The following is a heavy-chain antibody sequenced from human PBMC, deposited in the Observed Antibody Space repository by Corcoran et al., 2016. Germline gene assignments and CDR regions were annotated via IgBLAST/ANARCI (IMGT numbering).Heavy chain of an antibody. CDR2: INPSGGST. CDR3: ARDRIEIFGVAIYYYYGMDV. D-gene: IGHD3-3*01. V-gene: IGHV1-46*01. J-gene: IGHJ6*02. CDR1: GYTFTSYY. Sequence: QVQLVQSGAEVKKPGASVKVSCKASGYTFTSYYMHWVRQAPGQGLEWMGIINPSGGSTSYAQKFQGRVTMTRDTSTSTVYMELSSLRSEDTAVYYCARDRIEIFGVAIYYYYGMDVWGQGTTVTVSS.